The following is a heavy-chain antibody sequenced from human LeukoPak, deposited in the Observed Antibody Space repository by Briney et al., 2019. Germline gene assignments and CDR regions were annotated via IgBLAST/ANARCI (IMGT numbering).Heavy chain of an antibody. CDR3: ARGQVGATTYYYYYMDV. Sequence: PGGSLRLSCAASGFTFSSYWMHWVRQAPGKGLVWVSRINSDGSSTSYADSVKGRFTISRDNAKNTLYLQMNSLRAEDTAVYYCARGQVGATTYYYYYMDVWGKGTTVTISS. D-gene: IGHD1-26*01. CDR1: GFTFSSYW. V-gene: IGHV3-74*01. J-gene: IGHJ6*03. CDR2: INSDGSST.